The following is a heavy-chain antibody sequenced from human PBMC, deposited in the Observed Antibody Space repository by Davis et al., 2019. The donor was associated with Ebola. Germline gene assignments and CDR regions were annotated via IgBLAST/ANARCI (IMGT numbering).Heavy chain of an antibody. J-gene: IGHJ5*02. CDR1: GGSISGYY. CDR2: IYYSGGT. Sequence: PSETLSLTCTVSGGSISGYYWSWIRQPPGKGLEWIGYIYYSGGTNYNPSLKSRVTISVDTSKNQFSLKLSSVTAADTAVYYCARDQGWVATTRGDWFDPWGQGTLVTVSS. V-gene: IGHV4-59*01. CDR3: ARDQGWVATTRGDWFDP. D-gene: IGHD5-12*01.